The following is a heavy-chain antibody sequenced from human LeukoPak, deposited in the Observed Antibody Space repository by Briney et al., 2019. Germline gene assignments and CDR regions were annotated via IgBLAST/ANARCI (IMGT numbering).Heavy chain of an antibody. CDR1: GFTFSNYD. V-gene: IGHV3-23*01. CDR2: ISGSGGST. D-gene: IGHD1-26*01. CDR3: AKDRNSGTYYDH. Sequence: PGGSLRLSCAASGFTFSNYDMSWVRQAPGKGLEGVSAISGSGGSTYYADSVKGRFTISRNNSKNTLYLQMNSLRAEDTAVYYCAKDRNSGTYYDHWGQGTLVTVSS. J-gene: IGHJ4*02.